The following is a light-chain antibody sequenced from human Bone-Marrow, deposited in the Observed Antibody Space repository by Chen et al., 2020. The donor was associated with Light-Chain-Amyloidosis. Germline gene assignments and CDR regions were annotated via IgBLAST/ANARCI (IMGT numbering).Light chain of an antibody. CDR3: QSADSSGTYPRV. CDR2: KDS. Sequence: SYELTQPPSVSVSPGPTARITCSGDALPKQYAYWYQQKPGQAPVLVIYKDSERPSGIPERFSGSSSGTTVTLTISGVQAEDEADYYCQSADSSGTYPRVFGGGTKLTVL. CDR1: ALPKQY. J-gene: IGLJ3*02. V-gene: IGLV3-25*03.